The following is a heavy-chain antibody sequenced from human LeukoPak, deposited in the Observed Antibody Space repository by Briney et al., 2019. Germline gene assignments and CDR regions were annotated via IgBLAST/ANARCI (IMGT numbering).Heavy chain of an antibody. CDR2: IYHSGST. D-gene: IGHD2-15*01. V-gene: IGHV4-30-2*01. J-gene: IGHJ4*02. Sequence: PSETLSLTCAVSGGSISSGGYSWSWIRQPPGKGLEWIGYIYHSGSTYYNPSLKSRVTISVDRSKNQFSLKLSSVTAADTAVYYCARGRYCSGGSCYSADPLDYWSQGTLVTVSS. CDR1: GGSISSGGYS. CDR3: ARGRYCSGGSCYSADPLDY.